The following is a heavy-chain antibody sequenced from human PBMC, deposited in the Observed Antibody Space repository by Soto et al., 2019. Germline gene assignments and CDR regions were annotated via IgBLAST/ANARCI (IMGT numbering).Heavy chain of an antibody. CDR2: IDPSDSYT. Sequence: GESLKISCKGSGYSFTSYWISWVRQMPGKGLEWMGRIDPSDSYTNYSPSFQGHVTISADKSISTAYLQWSSLKASDTAMYYCARQGMPVADFATGSALGYWGQGTLVTSPQ. J-gene: IGHJ4*02. CDR3: ARQGMPVADFATGSALGY. CDR1: GYSFTSYW. V-gene: IGHV5-10-1*01. D-gene: IGHD6-19*01.